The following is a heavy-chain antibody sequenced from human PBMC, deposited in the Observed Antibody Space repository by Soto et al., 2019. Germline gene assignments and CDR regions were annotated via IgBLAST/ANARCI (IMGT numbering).Heavy chain of an antibody. CDR2: ISSSGSPI. Sequence: QVQLVESGGGLVKAGGSLRLSCAASGFTFSDYYMIWIRQAPGKGLECVSYISSSGSPIYYADSVKGRFTISRDNAKNSLYLQMTSLRAEDTAVYFCARDRSGYDRYYYGMDVWGQGTTVTVSS. CDR1: GFTFSDYY. V-gene: IGHV3-11*01. J-gene: IGHJ6*02. D-gene: IGHD5-12*01. CDR3: ARDRSGYDRYYYGMDV.